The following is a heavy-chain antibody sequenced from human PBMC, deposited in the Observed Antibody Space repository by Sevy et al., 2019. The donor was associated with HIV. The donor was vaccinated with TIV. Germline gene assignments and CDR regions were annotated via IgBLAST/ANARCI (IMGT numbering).Heavy chain of an antibody. Sequence: GGSLRLSCVASGFTFSSYGMTWVRQAPGKGLEWVSTINYSGGSRFYADSVKGRFTISRDNSRNTLYLQMNNLRAEDTAVYYCAKRSEILGLDYYFDYWGQGTLVTVSS. CDR2: INYSGGSR. J-gene: IGHJ4*02. V-gene: IGHV3-23*01. CDR1: GFTFSSYG. D-gene: IGHD3-9*01. CDR3: AKRSEILGLDYYFDY.